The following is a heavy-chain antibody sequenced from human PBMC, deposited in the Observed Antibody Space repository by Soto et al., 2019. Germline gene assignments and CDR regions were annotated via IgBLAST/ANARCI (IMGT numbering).Heavy chain of an antibody. CDR1: GGTFSSYA. V-gene: IGHV1-69*01. J-gene: IGHJ6*02. CDR2: IIPIFGTA. CDR3: ARDSGGTTVAFGMDV. Sequence: QVQLVQSGAEVKKPGSSVKVSCKSSGGTFSSYAISWVRQAPGQGLEWMGGIIPIFGTANYAQKFPGRVTITADESTRTAYMEPSSLRSEDTAVYYCARDSGGTTVAFGMDVWGQGTTVTVSS. D-gene: IGHD4-17*01.